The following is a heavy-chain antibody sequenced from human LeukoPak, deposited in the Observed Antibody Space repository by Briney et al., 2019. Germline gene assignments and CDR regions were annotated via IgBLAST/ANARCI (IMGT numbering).Heavy chain of an antibody. J-gene: IGHJ4*02. CDR2: IIPIFGTP. D-gene: IGHD5-12*01. CDR1: GDTFSGYA. Sequence: ASVKVSCKASGDTFSGYAISWLRQAPGQGLEWMGGIIPIFGTPNYAQNFQGRVTITADESTSIVYMELSSLRSEDTAAYYCARGSGYDSPFDYWGQGTLVAVSS. V-gene: IGHV1-69*13. CDR3: ARGSGYDSPFDY.